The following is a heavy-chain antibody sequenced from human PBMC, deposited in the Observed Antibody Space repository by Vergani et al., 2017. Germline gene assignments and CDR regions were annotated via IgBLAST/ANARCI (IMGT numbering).Heavy chain of an antibody. CDR1: GFTFSSNA. Sequence: QVQLVESGGGLVQPGGSLRLSFAASGFTFSSNAMNWVGQAPGKGLEWVAFIRYDGSNKYNADSVKGLFTISRDNSKTTLYLQMNSLRAEDTAVYYCAKRSGYYLNWFDPWGQGTLVTVSS. CDR3: AKRSGYYLNWFDP. V-gene: IGHV3-30*02. CDR2: IRYDGSNK. D-gene: IGHD3-22*01. J-gene: IGHJ5*02.